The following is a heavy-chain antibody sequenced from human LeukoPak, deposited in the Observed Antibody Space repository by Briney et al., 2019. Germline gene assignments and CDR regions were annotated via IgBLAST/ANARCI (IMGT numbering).Heavy chain of an antibody. J-gene: IGHJ5*02. CDR1: GGSISSYY. Sequence: SETLSLTCTVSGGSISSYYWSWIRQPPGKGLEWIGYIYYSRSTNYNPSLKSRVTISVDTSKNQFSLKLSSVTAADTAVYYCARCRMDYGSNWFDPWGQGTLVTVSS. CDR2: IYYSRST. CDR3: ARCRMDYGSNWFDP. V-gene: IGHV4-59*01. D-gene: IGHD3-10*01.